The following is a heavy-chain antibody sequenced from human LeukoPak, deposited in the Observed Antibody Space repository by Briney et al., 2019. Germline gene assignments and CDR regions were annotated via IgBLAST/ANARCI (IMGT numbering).Heavy chain of an antibody. D-gene: IGHD6-13*01. CDR2: ISYDGNGSKK. Sequence: GGSLRLSCVASGFTFSTYGMHWVRQGPGKGLEWAAVISYDGNGSKKYYADSVKGRFTISRDNSKNTLYLQMSSLRAEDTAVYYCAKERVIATAGIYDYFDSWGQGTLVTVSS. CDR1: GFTFSTYG. CDR3: AKERVIATAGIYDYFDS. J-gene: IGHJ4*02. V-gene: IGHV3-30*18.